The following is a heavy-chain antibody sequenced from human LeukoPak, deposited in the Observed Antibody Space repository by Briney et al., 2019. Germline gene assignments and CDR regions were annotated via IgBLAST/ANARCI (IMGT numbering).Heavy chain of an antibody. CDR3: ARASGGSPYVYYGMEV. CDR1: GGSISSSSYY. J-gene: IGHJ6*02. D-gene: IGHD6-25*01. Sequence: SETLSLTCTVSGGSISSSSYYWGWIRQPPGKGLEWIGSIYYSGSNYYNPSLKSRVTISVDTSKNQFSLKLSSVTAADTAVYYCARASGGSPYVYYGMEVWGQGTTVTVSS. CDR2: IYYSGSN. V-gene: IGHV4-39*01.